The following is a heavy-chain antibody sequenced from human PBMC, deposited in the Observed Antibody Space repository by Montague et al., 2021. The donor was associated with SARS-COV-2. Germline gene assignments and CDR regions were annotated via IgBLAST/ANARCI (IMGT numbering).Heavy chain of an antibody. V-gene: IGHV4-4*02. D-gene: IGHD3-10*01. Sequence: SETLSLTCAVSGGSISSSHWWSWVRQPPGKGLEWIGEIYNSGSTNNNSTLKRRVTISIDKSKNQFSLKLSSVTAADTAVYYCAREFRTYGYGGQYWYFDLWGRGTLVTVSS. CDR3: AREFRTYGYGGQYWYFDL. CDR2: IYNSGST. CDR1: GGSISSSHW. J-gene: IGHJ2*01.